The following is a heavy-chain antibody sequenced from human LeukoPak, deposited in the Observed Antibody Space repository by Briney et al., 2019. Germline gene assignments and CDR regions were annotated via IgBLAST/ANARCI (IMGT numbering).Heavy chain of an antibody. D-gene: IGHD2-2*01. J-gene: IGHJ6*03. CDR2: IISSSAYI. CDR1: GFTFSTYS. V-gene: IGHV3-21*01. Sequence: PGGSLRLSCAASGFTFSTYSMNRVRQAPGKGLEWVSSIISSSAYIFYADSVKGRFTISRDNAKNSLYLQMNSLRAEDTAVYYCARDWGGYCSSTSCYSHMDVWGKGTTVTVSS. CDR3: ARDWGGYCSSTSCYSHMDV.